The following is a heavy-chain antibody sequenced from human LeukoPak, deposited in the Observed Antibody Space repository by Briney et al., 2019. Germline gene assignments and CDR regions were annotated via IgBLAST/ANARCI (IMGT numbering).Heavy chain of an antibody. V-gene: IGHV4-59*01. J-gene: IGHJ5*02. CDR1: GGSISSYY. D-gene: IGHD3-22*01. Sequence: SETLSLTCTVSGGSISSYYWSCIRQPPGKGLEWIGYIYYSGSTNYNPSLKSRVTISVDTSKNQFSLKLSSVTAADTAVYYCARGDYYDSSGYPATNWFDPWGQGTLVTVSS. CDR3: ARGDYYDSSGYPATNWFDP. CDR2: IYYSGST.